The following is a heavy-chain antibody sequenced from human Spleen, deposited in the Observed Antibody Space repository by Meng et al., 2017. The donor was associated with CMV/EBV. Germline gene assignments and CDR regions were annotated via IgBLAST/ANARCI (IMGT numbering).Heavy chain of an antibody. CDR2: ISSSSSYI. V-gene: IGHV3-21*04. J-gene: IGHJ4*02. CDR3: ATDPIPKGY. CDR1: GFTFSSYS. Sequence: LKISCAASGFTFSSYSMNWVRQAPGKGLEWVSSISSSSSYIYYADSVKGRFTISRDNAKNSLYLQMNSLGAEDTAVYYCATDPIPKGYWGQGTLVTVSS.